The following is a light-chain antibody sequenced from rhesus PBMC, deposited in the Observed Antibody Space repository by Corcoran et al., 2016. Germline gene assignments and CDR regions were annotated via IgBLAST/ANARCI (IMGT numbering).Light chain of an antibody. CDR1: ENVNNY. CDR3: QHGYGTPYS. Sequence: DIQMTQSPSSLSASVGDRVTITCRASENVNNYLNWYQQKPGKAPKLLIYTASTLQSGVPSRFSGSGSGTNYTFTISSLQPEDVATYYWQHGYGTPYSFGQGTKVEIK. CDR2: TAS. J-gene: IGKJ2*01. V-gene: IGKV1-74*01.